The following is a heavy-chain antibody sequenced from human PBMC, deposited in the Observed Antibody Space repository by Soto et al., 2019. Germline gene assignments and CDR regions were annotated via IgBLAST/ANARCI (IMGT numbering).Heavy chain of an antibody. CDR3: ARDLDWVLYDY. Sequence: GGSLRLCGAASVFTCSNYVMHWVRQAPGKGLVWVSRVSHDGSTTSYADSVKGRFTISRDNSKNTLYLQMNSLRDEDTAVYYCARDLDWVLYDYWGQGTPVTVSS. V-gene: IGHV3-74*01. CDR2: VSHDGSTT. CDR1: VFTCSNYV. D-gene: IGHD3-3*01. J-gene: IGHJ4*02.